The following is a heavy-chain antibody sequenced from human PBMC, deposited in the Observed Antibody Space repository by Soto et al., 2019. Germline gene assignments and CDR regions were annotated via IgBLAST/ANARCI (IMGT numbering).Heavy chain of an antibody. D-gene: IGHD3-3*01. CDR3: ARDRQFWGGSYVVFAYKYGMDV. J-gene: IGHJ6*02. CDR1: GFTFSSYG. CDR2: VWYDGSNQ. V-gene: IGHV3-33*01. Sequence: QVQLVESGGGVVQPGGSLRLSCAASGFTFSSYGMHWVRQAPGKGLQWVALVWYDGSNQCYADSVKGRFTISRDNSKNTLHLQLSSLGAEDTAVYLCARDRQFWGGSYVVFAYKYGMDVWGQGTTVTVSS.